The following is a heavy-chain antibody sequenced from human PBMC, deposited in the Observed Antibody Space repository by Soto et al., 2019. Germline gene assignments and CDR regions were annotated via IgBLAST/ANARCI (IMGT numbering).Heavy chain of an antibody. CDR3: TTAFGWDASYTRNHDAFDI. CDR1: GFTFSNAW. CDR2: IKSKTDGGTT. Sequence: GGSLRLSCAASGFTFSNAWMNWVRQAPGKGLEWVGRIKSKTDGGTTDYAAPVKGRFTISRDDSKNTLYLQMNSLKTEDTAVYYCTTAFGWDASYTRNHDAFDIWGQGTMVTVSS. D-gene: IGHD3-16*01. J-gene: IGHJ3*02. V-gene: IGHV3-15*07.